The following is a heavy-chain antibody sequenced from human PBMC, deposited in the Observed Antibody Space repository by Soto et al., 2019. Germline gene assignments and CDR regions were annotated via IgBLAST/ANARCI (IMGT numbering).Heavy chain of an antibody. CDR2: VSYDGSDK. V-gene: IGHV3-30*18. Sequence: LRLSCAASGFGFSSYGMHWVRQVPGKGLEWVAVVSYDGSDKYYADSVKGRFTISRDNSKNTLSLQMNSLRAEDTAVYYCAKVKRMSFDIWGQGTMVTVSS. CDR1: GFGFSSYG. J-gene: IGHJ3*02. CDR3: AKVKRMSFDI.